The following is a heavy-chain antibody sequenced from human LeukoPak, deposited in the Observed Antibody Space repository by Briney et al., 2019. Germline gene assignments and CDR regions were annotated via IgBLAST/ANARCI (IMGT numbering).Heavy chain of an antibody. J-gene: IGHJ4*02. Sequence: PGGSLRLSCAGTGFTFDDYAMHWVRQVPGKGLEWVAGINWNSDSITYATSVRGRFTVSRDNARNSLYLQMNSLRAEDTAFYYCAKDTMQLWQFVFDFWGQGTLVTVSS. V-gene: IGHV3-9*01. CDR1: GFTFDDYA. CDR2: INWNSDSI. CDR3: AKDTMQLWQFVFDF. D-gene: IGHD3-10*01.